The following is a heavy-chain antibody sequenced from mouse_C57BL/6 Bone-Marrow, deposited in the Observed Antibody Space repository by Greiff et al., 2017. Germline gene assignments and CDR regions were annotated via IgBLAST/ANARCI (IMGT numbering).Heavy chain of an antibody. V-gene: IGHV1-55*01. CDR2: IYPGSGST. J-gene: IGHJ2*01. CDR3: ARDYGSSYEGVDY. D-gene: IGHD1-1*01. Sequence: VQLQQPGAELVKPGASVKMSCKASGYTFTSYWITWVKQRPGQGLEWIGDIYPGSGSTNYNEKFKSKATLTVDTSSSTAYMQLSSLTSEDSAVYYCARDYGSSYEGVDYWGQGTTLTVSS. CDR1: GYTFTSYW.